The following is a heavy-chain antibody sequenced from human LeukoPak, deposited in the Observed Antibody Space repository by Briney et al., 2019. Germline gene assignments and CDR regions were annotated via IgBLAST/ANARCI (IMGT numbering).Heavy chain of an antibody. CDR1: GFTFSSYV. V-gene: IGHV3-30*04. J-gene: IGHJ6*02. CDR2: ISYDGSNK. D-gene: IGHD2-21*01. Sequence: PGGSLRLSCAASGFTFSSYVMHWVRQAPGKGLEWVAVISYDGSNKHYADSVKGRFTISRDNSKSTLYLQMNSLRAEDTAVYYCARDIASVRMDVWGQGTTVIVSS. CDR3: ARDIASVRMDV.